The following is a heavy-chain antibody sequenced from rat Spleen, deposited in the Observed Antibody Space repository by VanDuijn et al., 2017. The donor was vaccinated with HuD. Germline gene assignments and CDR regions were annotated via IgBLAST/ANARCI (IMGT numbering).Heavy chain of an antibody. J-gene: IGHJ4*01. CDR3: ARQTVGVMDA. Sequence: EVQLVESGGGLVQPGRSLKLSCAASGFTFSNYGMAWVRQAPTKGLEWVATISYDGSSTYYRDSVKGRFTISRDNAKSTLYLQMDSLRSEDTATYYCARQTVGVMDAWGQGASVTVSS. CDR2: ISYDGSST. CDR1: GFTFSNYG. D-gene: IGHD1-1*01. V-gene: IGHV5-29*01.